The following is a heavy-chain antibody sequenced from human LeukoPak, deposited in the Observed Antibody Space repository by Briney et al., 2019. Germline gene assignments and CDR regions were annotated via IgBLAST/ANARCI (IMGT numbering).Heavy chain of an antibody. Sequence: GGSRRLSCAASGFTFSSYWMHWVRQALGKGLVWVSRINNDGSSTSYADSVKGRFTISRDNAKNTLYLQMNSLRAEDTAVYYCARRKDCSGGSCPFDYWGQGTLVTVSS. CDR3: ARRKDCSGGSCPFDY. CDR2: INNDGSST. V-gene: IGHV3-74*01. CDR1: GFTFSSYW. D-gene: IGHD2-15*01. J-gene: IGHJ4*02.